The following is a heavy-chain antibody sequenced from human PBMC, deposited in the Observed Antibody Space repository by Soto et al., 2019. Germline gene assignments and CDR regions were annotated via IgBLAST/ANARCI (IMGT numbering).Heavy chain of an antibody. D-gene: IGHD5-18*01. CDR3: ARQGSVAIHGLVDV. Sequence: QVQLQESGPGLVKPSETLSLTCTVSGGSISSYYCSWFRQPPGKGLEWIGHMHYGGNRDYNPSLRSQVPMAVDTTKNQFSLKLSSVTAAVTALYYCARQGSVAIHGLVDVWAQGSTVTVSS. J-gene: IGHJ6*02. CDR2: MHYGGNR. V-gene: IGHV4-59*08. CDR1: GGSISSYY.